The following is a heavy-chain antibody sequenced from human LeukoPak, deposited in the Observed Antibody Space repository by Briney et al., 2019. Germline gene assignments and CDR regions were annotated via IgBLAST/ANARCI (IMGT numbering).Heavy chain of an antibody. Sequence: GASVKVSFKASGYTFTSYAMHWVRQAPGQRLEWMGWINAGNGNTKYSQKFQGRVTITRDTSASTAYMELSSLRSEDTAVYYCARPSIAAAGDFDYWGQGTLVTVSS. D-gene: IGHD6-13*01. CDR3: ARPSIAAAGDFDY. J-gene: IGHJ4*02. CDR1: GYTFTSYA. V-gene: IGHV1-3*01. CDR2: INAGNGNT.